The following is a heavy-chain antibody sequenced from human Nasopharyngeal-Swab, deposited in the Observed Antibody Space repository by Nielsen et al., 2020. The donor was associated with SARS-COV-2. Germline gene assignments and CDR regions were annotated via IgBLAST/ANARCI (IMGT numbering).Heavy chain of an antibody. CDR3: ARQIWSGSHLVWRHNNWFDP. V-gene: IGHV4-34*01. Sequence: SETLSLTCAVYGGSFSGYYWSWIRQPPGKGLEWIGEINHSGSTNYNPSLKSRVTISVDTSKNQFSLKLGSVTAADTAVYYCARQIWSGSHLVWRHNNWFDPWGQGTLVTVSS. CDR1: GGSFSGYY. CDR2: INHSGST. D-gene: IGHD3-3*01. J-gene: IGHJ5*02.